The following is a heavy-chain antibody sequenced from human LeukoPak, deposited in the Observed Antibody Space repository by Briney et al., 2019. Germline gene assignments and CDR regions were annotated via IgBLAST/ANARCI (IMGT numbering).Heavy chain of an antibody. CDR3: AADTRVTTTGYFDY. CDR2: IVVGSGNT. V-gene: IGHV1-58*02. J-gene: IGHJ4*02. CDR1: GFTFTSSA. Sequence: SVKVSCKASGFTFTSSAMQWVRQARGQRLEWMGWIVVGSGNTNYAQKFQERVTITRDMSTSTAYMELSSLRSEDTAVYYCAADTRVTTTGYFDYWGQGTLVTVSS. D-gene: IGHD2-21*02.